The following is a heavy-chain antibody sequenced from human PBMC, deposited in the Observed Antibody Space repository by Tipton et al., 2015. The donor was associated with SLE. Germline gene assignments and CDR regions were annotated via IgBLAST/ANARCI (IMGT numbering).Heavy chain of an antibody. J-gene: IGHJ4*02. CDR3: AKDPYSSWRGY. V-gene: IGHV3-23*01. Sequence: SLRLSCAASGFTFSSYGMHWARQAPGKGLEWVSAISGSGGSTYYADSVKGRFTISRDNSKNTLYLQMNSLRAEDTAVYYCAKDPYSSWRGYWGQGTLVTVSS. CDR2: ISGSGGST. CDR1: GFTFSSYG. D-gene: IGHD6-13*01.